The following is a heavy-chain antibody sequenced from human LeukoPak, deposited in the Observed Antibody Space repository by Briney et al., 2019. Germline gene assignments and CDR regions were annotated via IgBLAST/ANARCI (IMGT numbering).Heavy chain of an antibody. V-gene: IGHV3-30*04. CDR2: ISHDGSHK. D-gene: IGHD4-23*01. Sequence: GGSLRLSCVASGFTFSSSSMHWVRQAPGNGLEWVAVISHDGSHKSYADSVRGRFTISRDNSKNTLSLQMNTLRPEDTALFYCARDPNRLADYGGDYFDHWGKGTLVTVSS. J-gene: IGHJ4*02. CDR1: GFTFSSSS. CDR3: ARDPNRLADYGGDYFDH.